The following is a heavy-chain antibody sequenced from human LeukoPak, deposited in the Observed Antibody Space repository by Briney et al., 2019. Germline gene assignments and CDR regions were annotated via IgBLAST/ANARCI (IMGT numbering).Heavy chain of an antibody. Sequence: ASVKFSCKASGFTFTSYSTSWVRQAPGQGLEWMGWSSAFNGNTIYAEKVKGRVTMTTDTSTSTAYMELRSLKSDDTAVYYCARASYCSGGSCYSDYWGQGTLVTVSS. CDR2: SSAFNGNT. V-gene: IGHV1-18*01. J-gene: IGHJ4*02. D-gene: IGHD2-15*01. CDR3: ARASYCSGGSCYSDY. CDR1: GFTFTSYS.